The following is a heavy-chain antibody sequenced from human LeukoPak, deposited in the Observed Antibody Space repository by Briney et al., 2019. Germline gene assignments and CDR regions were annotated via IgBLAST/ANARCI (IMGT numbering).Heavy chain of an antibody. CDR3: ARARYVPGFGVGIFDY. Sequence: PSVTLSLAYTASARAMSRYCWARLWQATWKNQDWLGEMNYSGSTSDNPSLTSRVTISVDTSKNQFCLNLSSVSAADTAVYYCARARYVPGFGVGIFDYWGQGALVTVSS. CDR1: ARAMSRYC. V-gene: IGHV4-59*07. D-gene: IGHD3-3*01. CDR2: MNYSGST. J-gene: IGHJ4*02.